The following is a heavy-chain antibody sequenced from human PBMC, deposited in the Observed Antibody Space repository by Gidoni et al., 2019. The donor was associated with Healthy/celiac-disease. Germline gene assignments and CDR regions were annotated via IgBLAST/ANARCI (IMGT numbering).Heavy chain of an antibody. CDR1: GFTFSSYD. J-gene: IGHJ4*02. CDR2: IGTAGDT. Sequence: EVQLVESGGGVVQPGGSLRLSGAASGFTFSSYDMHWVRQGTGKGLKWVSAIGTAGDTNYPGSVTGRFTISRENAKNSLHLQMNSLRAGDTAVYYCARGTEDYFDYWGQGTLVTVSS. V-gene: IGHV3-13*01. CDR3: ARGTEDYFDY.